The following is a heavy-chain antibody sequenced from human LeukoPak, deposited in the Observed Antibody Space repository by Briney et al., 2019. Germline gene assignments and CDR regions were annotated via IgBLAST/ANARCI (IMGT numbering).Heavy chain of an antibody. CDR3: AKTPRPDDYGDYGAAFDI. Sequence: PGGSLRLSCAASGFTFSSYAMSWVRQAPGKGLEWVSAISGSGGSTYYADSVKGRFTISRDNSKNTLYLQMNSLRAEDTAVYYCAKTPRPDDYGDYGAAFDIWGQGTMVTVSS. CDR2: ISGSGGST. D-gene: IGHD4-17*01. J-gene: IGHJ3*02. CDR1: GFTFSSYA. V-gene: IGHV3-23*01.